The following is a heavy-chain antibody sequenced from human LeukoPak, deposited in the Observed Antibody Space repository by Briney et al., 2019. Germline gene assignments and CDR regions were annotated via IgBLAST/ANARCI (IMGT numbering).Heavy chain of an antibody. CDR1: GFTFSSYW. Sequence: PGGSLRLSCAASGFTFSSYWMSWVRQAPGKGLEWVANIKQDGSEKYYVDSVKGRFTISRDNAKNSLYLQMNSLRAEDTAVYYCARDYPLTYYYDSSGYSPSGGWFDPWGQGTLVTVSS. CDR2: IKQDGSEK. CDR3: ARDYPLTYYYDSSGYSPSGGWFDP. J-gene: IGHJ5*02. V-gene: IGHV3-7*01. D-gene: IGHD3-22*01.